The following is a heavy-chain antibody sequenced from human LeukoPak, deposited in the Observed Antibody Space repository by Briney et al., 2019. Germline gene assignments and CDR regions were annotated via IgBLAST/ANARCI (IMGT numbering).Heavy chain of an antibody. CDR3: ATYYYGSGSYLYYFDY. V-gene: IGHV3-7*01. D-gene: IGHD3-10*01. CDR2: IKQDGSEK. Sequence: TGGSLRLSCAASGFTFSSYWMSWVRQAPGKGLEWVANIKQDGSEKYYVDSVKGRFTISRDNAKNSLYLQMNSLRAGDTAVYYCATYYYGSGSYLYYFDYWGQGTLVTVSS. CDR1: GFTFSSYW. J-gene: IGHJ4*02.